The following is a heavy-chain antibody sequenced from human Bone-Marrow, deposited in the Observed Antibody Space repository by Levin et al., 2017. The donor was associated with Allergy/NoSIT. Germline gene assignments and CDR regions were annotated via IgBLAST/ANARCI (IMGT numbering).Heavy chain of an antibody. D-gene: IGHD2-8*01. CDR1: GFTFSSYW. CDR2: INTDGTTT. J-gene: IGHJ4*02. V-gene: IGHV3-74*01. Sequence: GGSLRLSCAASGFTFSSYWMHWVRHAPGKGLVWVSRINTDGTTTTYADSVMGRFTISRDNAKNTLYLQMNRLRAEDTAVYYCASGRVYSEGHEYGGQGTRVTVAA. CDR3: ASGRVYSEGHEY.